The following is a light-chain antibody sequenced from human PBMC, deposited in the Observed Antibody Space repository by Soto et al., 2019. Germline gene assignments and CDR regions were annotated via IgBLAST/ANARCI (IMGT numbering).Light chain of an antibody. J-gene: IGKJ1*01. Sequence: EVVLTQSPGTVSLSPGETATLSCRASQSIPTYSLAWYQHKAGQAPRVLIYAASSRATGIPDRFSGSGSGKDFTLSISRLEPEDVAVYYCQQYGSSVTWTFGQGTKVEI. CDR1: QSIPTYS. CDR2: AAS. V-gene: IGKV3-20*01. CDR3: QQYGSSVTWT.